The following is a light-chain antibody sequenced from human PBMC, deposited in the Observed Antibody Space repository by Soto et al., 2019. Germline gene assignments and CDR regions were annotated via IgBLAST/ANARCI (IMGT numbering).Light chain of an antibody. CDR1: QSVLYSSNNKSY. CDR3: QQYYSTTWT. CDR2: WAS. Sequence: DIVMTQSPDSLAVSLGERATINCKSSQSVLYSSNNKSYLAWYQQKPGQPPKLLIYWASTRESGVPDRFSGSGSGTDFTLTISSLLAEDVAVYYCQQYYSTTWTFGQGTKVEIK. V-gene: IGKV4-1*01. J-gene: IGKJ1*01.